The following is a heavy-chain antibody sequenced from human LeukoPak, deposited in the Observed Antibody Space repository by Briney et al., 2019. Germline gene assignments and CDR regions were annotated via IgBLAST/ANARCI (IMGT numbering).Heavy chain of an antibody. CDR3: ARDIAPAGLFFDY. V-gene: IGHV3-7*01. D-gene: IGHD6-13*01. J-gene: IGHJ4*02. CDR1: GFTFSSYW. CDR2: IKYDGSEK. Sequence: GGSLRLSCAASGFTFSSYWMSWVRQAPGKGLEWVANIKYDGSEKDYVDSVEGRFTISRDNAKNSLYLQMNSLRAEDTAVYYCARDIAPAGLFFDYWGQGTLVTVSS.